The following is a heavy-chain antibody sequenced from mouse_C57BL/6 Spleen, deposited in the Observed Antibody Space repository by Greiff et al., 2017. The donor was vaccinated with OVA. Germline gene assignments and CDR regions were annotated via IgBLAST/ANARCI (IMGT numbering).Heavy chain of an antibody. J-gene: IGHJ2*01. Sequence: VQLQQPGAELVMPGASVKLSCKASGYTFTSYWMHWVKQRPGQGLEWIGEIDPSDSYTNYNQKFKGKSTLTVDKSSSTAYMQLSSLTSEDSAVYYCARGAYGSSLDYWGQGTTLTVSS. CDR3: ARGAYGSSLDY. V-gene: IGHV1-69*01. D-gene: IGHD1-1*01. CDR2: IDPSDSYT. CDR1: GYTFTSYW.